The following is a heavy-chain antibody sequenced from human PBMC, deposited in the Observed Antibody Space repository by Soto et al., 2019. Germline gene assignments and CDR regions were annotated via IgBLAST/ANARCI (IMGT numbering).Heavy chain of an antibody. CDR3: AREFAPGSPNYDY. CDR2: FTRSGNT. D-gene: IGHD3-10*01. CDR1: GFTFSNYA. J-gene: IGHJ4*02. V-gene: IGHV3-23*01. Sequence: VQLLESAGGLEQPGGSLRLSCAASGFTFSNYAMSWVRQAPGKGLEWVSTFTRSGNTYYADSVKGRFTISRDNSKNTLYLQMDSLRAEDTAVYYCAREFAPGSPNYDYWGLGTLVTVSS.